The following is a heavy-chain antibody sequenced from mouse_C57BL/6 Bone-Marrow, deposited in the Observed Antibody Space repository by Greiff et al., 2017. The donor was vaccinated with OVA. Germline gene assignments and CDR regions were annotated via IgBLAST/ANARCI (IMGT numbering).Heavy chain of an antibody. Sequence: EVKVVESGGGLVKPGGSLKLSCAASGFTFSSYAMSWVRQTPEKRLEWVATISDGGSYTDYPDNVKGRFTISRDNAKNNLYLQMSHLKSEDTAMYYCARDVLGLEYWGQGTLVTVSA. CDR3: ARDVLGLEY. J-gene: IGHJ3*01. V-gene: IGHV5-4*01. CDR1: GFTFSSYA. CDR2: ISDGGSYT.